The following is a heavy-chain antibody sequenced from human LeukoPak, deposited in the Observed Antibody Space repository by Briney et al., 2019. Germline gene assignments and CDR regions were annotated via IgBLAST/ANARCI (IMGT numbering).Heavy chain of an antibody. Sequence: GGSLRLSCAASGFTFSDHLMDWVRQAPGKGLEWIGRIRKKDKGYTTEYAASVKGRFTISRDDSKNSLYLQMNSLKTQDTAVYYCASGSGPRYFQHWGQGTLVTVSS. CDR1: GFTFSDHL. J-gene: IGHJ1*01. CDR3: ASGSGPRYFQH. V-gene: IGHV3-72*01. CDR2: IRKKDKGYTT. D-gene: IGHD2-15*01.